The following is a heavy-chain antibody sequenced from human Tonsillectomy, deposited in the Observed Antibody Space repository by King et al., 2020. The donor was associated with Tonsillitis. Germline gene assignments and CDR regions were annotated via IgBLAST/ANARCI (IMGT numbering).Heavy chain of an antibody. D-gene: IGHD3-22*01. V-gene: IGHV3-15*01. CDR1: GFTFSNAW. J-gene: IGHJ4*02. CDR3: STDPYYYDRRGPTPYFDS. Sequence: VQLVESGGGLVKPGGSLRLSCAASGFTFSNAWMNWVRQAPGKGLEWVGRIKSKTDGGTTDYVAPVKGRFTISRDDSKNTLYLQMNSLKTEDTAVYYCSTDPYYYDRRGPTPYFDSWGQGTLVTVSS. CDR2: IKSKTDGGTT.